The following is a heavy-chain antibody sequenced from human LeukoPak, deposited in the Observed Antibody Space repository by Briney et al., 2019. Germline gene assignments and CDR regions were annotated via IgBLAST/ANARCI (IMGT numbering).Heavy chain of an antibody. V-gene: IGHV1-69*04. CDR1: GGTFSSYT. J-gene: IGHJ4*02. D-gene: IGHD2-2*01. Sequence: SVKVSCKASGGTFSSYTISWVRQAPGQGLEWMGRIIPILGIANYAQKFQGRVTITADKSTSTAYMELSSLRSEGTAVYYCARDRLGYCSSTSCYLDLYYFDYWGQGTLVTVSS. CDR3: ARDRLGYCSSTSCYLDLYYFDY. CDR2: IIPILGIA.